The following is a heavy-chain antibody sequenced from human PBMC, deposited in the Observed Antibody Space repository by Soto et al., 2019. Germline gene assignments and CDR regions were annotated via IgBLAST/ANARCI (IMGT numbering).Heavy chain of an antibody. CDR1: GGTFSRHA. Sequence: QVQLVQSGAEVRKPGSSVKVSCKASGGTFSRHAISWVRQAPGQGLEWMGGIIPIFGTANHAQKFQGRVTITADKSTSTAYMELSSLRSEDTAVYYCASSSSGTTHEKRDYWGQGTLVTVSS. V-gene: IGHV1-69*06. J-gene: IGHJ4*02. CDR3: ASSSSGTTHEKRDY. D-gene: IGHD1-1*01. CDR2: IIPIFGTA.